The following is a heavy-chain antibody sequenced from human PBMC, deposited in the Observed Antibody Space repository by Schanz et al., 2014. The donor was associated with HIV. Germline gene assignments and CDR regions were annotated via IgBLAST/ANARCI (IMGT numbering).Heavy chain of an antibody. J-gene: IGHJ3*02. V-gene: IGHV1-69*01. D-gene: IGHD2-2*01. CDR1: GGTFSIYA. Sequence: QVLLVQSGAEVKKPGSSVKVSCKASGGTFSIYAISWVRQAPGQGLEWMGWISAYNGNTNYAQKFQGRVTITADESTSTAYMELSSLRSEDTAVYYCARDLSLASSTPTLAFDIWGQGTMVTVSS. CDR2: ISAYNGNT. CDR3: ARDLSLASSTPTLAFDI.